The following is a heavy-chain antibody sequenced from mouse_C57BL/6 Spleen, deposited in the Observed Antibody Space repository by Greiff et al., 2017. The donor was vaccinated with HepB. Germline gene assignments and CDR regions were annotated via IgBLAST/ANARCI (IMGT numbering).Heavy chain of an antibody. CDR3: ARQVNWAYYFDY. Sequence: EVKLMESGGDLVKPGGSLKLSCAASGFTFSSYGMSWVRQTPDKRLEWVATISSGGSYTYYQDSVKGRFTISRDNAKNTLYLQMSSLKSEDTAMYYCARQVNWAYYFDYWGQGTTLTVSS. CDR1: GFTFSSYG. J-gene: IGHJ2*01. D-gene: IGHD4-1*02. V-gene: IGHV5-6*01. CDR2: ISSGGSYT.